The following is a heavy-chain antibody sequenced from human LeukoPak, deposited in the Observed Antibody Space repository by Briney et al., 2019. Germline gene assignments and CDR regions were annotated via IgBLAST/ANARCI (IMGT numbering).Heavy chain of an antibody. J-gene: IGHJ4*02. Sequence: SETLSLTRTVSGGSISSYYWSWIRQPPGKGLEWIGYIYYSGSTNYNPSLKSRVTISVDTSKNQFSLKLSSVTAADTAVYYCARGVFGVVIIGDYFALDYWGQGTLVTVSS. D-gene: IGHD3-3*01. CDR2: IYYSGST. CDR3: ARGVFGVVIIGDYFALDY. CDR1: GGSISSYY. V-gene: IGHV4-59*01.